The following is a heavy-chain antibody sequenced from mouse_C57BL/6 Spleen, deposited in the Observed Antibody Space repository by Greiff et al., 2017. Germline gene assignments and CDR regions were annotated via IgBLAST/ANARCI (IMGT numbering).Heavy chain of an antibody. CDR3: ARERSNYRGFDY. CDR2: IDPSDSET. CDR1: GYTFTSYW. J-gene: IGHJ2*01. D-gene: IGHD2-5*01. Sequence: QVQLKQPGAELVRPGSSVKLSCKASGYTFTSYWMHWVKQRPIQGLEWIGNIDPSDSETHYNQKFKDKATLTVDKSSSTAYMQLSSLTSEDSAVYYCARERSNYRGFDYWGQGTTLTVSS. V-gene: IGHV1-52*01.